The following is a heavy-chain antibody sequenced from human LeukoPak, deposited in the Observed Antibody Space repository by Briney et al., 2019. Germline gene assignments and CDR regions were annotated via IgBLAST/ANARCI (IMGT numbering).Heavy chain of an antibody. CDR2: INSDGSST. CDR3: AAGYSSSWST. CDR1: GFSFSSYW. J-gene: IGHJ4*02. D-gene: IGHD6-13*01. V-gene: IGHV3-74*01. Sequence: GSLRLSCAGSGFSFSSYWMHWVRQAPGKGLVWVSRINSDGSSTSYADSVKGRFTISRDNAKNTLHLQMNSLKTEDTAVYYCAAGYSSSWSTGGQGTLVTVSS.